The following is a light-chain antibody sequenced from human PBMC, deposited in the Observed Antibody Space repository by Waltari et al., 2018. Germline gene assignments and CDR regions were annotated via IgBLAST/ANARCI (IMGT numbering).Light chain of an antibody. CDR3: QQYNSYPWT. V-gene: IGKV1-5*03. CDR1: QSVKNW. J-gene: IGKJ1*01. CDR2: KVS. Sequence: DIQMTQSPSTLSASVGDRVTITCRASQSVKNWLAWYQQKPGNIPKLLVYKVSNLQSGVPSRFNGSGSGTEFTLLISCLQPDDFATYYCQQYNSYPWTFGQGTKVEI.